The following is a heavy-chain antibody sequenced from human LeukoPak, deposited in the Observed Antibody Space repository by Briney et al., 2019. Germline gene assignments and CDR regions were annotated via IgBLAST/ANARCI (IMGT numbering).Heavy chain of an antibody. CDR2: IYYSGST. V-gene: IGHV4-59*01. D-gene: IGHD3-10*01. CDR1: GGSISSYY. Sequence: SETLSLTCTVPGGSISSYYWSWIRQPPGKGLEWIGYIYYSGSTNYNPSLKSRVTISVDTSKNQFSLKLSSVTAADTAVYYCARGDIGGSALGDYYYGMDVWGQGTTVTVSS. J-gene: IGHJ6*02. CDR3: ARGDIGGSALGDYYYGMDV.